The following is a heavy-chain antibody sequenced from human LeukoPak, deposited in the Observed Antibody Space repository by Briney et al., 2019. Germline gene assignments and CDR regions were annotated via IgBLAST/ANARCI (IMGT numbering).Heavy chain of an antibody. V-gene: IGHV3-23*01. D-gene: IGHD2-2*01. CDR1: GFTFSSYA. Sequence: GGSLRLSCAASGFTFSSYAMSWVRQAPGKGLEWVSAISGSGGSTYYADSVKGRFTISRDNSKNTLYLQMNSLRAEDTAVYYCAKCRSRYQLLFESWFDPWGQGTLVTFSS. J-gene: IGHJ5*02. CDR2: ISGSGGST. CDR3: AKCRSRYQLLFESWFDP.